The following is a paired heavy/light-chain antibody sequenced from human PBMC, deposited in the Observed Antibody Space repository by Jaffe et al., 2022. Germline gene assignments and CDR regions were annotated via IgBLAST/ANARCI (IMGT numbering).Light chain of an antibody. CDR1: QSVSSNY. CDR3: QQYGSSPLT. V-gene: IGKV3-20*01. CDR2: GAS. J-gene: IGKJ4*01. Sequence: EIVLTQSPGTLSLSPGERATLSCRASQSVSSNYLAWYQQKPGQAPRLLIYGASSRATGIPDRFSGSGSGTDFTLTISRLEPEDFAVYYCQQYGSSPLTFGGGTKVEIK.
Heavy chain of an antibody. V-gene: IGHV1-18*01. J-gene: IGHJ4*02. D-gene: IGHD3-16*02. CDR2: ISAYNGNA. Sequence: QVQLVQSGAEVKKPGASVKVSCKASGYTFSNYGINWVRQAPGQGLEWMGWISAYNGNANYAQKFQGRVTMTTDTSTRTAYMELRSLRSDDTAVYYCARDMVTFGGVIVSDYWGQGTLVTVSS. CDR1: GYTFSNYG. CDR3: ARDMVTFGGVIVSDY.